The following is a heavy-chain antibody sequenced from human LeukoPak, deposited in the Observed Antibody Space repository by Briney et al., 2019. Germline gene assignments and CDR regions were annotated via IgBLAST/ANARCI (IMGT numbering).Heavy chain of an antibody. D-gene: IGHD1-26*01. J-gene: IGHJ4*02. V-gene: IGHV3-64*01. CDR1: GFTFSSYA. CDR2: ISSNGGST. Sequence: GGSLRLSCAASGFTFSSYAMHWVRQAPGKGLEYVSAISSNGGSTYYANSVKGRFTISRDNSKNTLYLQMGSLRAEDMAVYYCARTSGSYRTYFDYWGQGTLVTVSS. CDR3: ARTSGSYRTYFDY.